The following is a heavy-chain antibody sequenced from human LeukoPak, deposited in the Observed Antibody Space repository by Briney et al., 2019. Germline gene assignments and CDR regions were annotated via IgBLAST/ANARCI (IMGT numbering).Heavy chain of an antibody. CDR2: IIPIFGTA. V-gene: IGHV1-69*05. CDR3: ARGGDSSGWYEKDYFDY. CDR1: GGTFSSYT. Sequence: SVKVSCKASGGTFSSYTISWVRQAPGQGLEWMGRIIPIFGTANYAQKFQGRVTITTDESTSTAYMELSSLRSEDTAVYYCARGGDSSGWYEKDYFDYWGQGTLVTVSS. J-gene: IGHJ4*02. D-gene: IGHD6-19*01.